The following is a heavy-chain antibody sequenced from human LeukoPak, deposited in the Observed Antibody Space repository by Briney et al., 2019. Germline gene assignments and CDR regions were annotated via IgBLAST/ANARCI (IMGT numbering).Heavy chain of an antibody. V-gene: IGHV3-15*01. J-gene: IGHJ3*02. CDR3: TTYLGDI. CDR2: IKSKTDGGTT. CDR1: VFTFSSYG. Sequence: PGGSLRLSCAASVFTFSSYGMHWVRQSTGKGVEWVGSIKSKTDGGTTDYAAPVKGRFTISRDDSKNTLYLQMNSLKTEDTAVYYCTTYLGDIWGQGTMVTVSS.